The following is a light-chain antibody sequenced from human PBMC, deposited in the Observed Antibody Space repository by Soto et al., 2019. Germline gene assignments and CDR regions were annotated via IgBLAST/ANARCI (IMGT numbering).Light chain of an antibody. V-gene: IGKV3-20*01. J-gene: IGKJ1*01. CDR3: QQYGSSSWT. CDR1: QSVSCSY. Sequence: EIVLTQSPGTLSLPPGERATLSCRASQSVSCSYLAWYQQKPGQAPRLLIYGASSRATGIPDRFSGSGSGTDFTLTISRLEPEDFAVYYCQQYGSSSWTFGQGTKVDIK. CDR2: GAS.